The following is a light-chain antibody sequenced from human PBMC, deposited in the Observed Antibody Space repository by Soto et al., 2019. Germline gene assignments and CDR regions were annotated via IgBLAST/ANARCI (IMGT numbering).Light chain of an antibody. CDR3: QRYNNWLPH. V-gene: IGKV3-15*01. CDR1: QSVSST. Sequence: EIVMTQSPATLSVSPGERATLSCRASQSVSSTLAWYQQKPGQPPRRLIYGASTRATGVPARFSGSGSGTECTLTISRLQSEDFAVYYCQRYNNWLPHFGQGTKLEIK. CDR2: GAS. J-gene: IGKJ2*01.